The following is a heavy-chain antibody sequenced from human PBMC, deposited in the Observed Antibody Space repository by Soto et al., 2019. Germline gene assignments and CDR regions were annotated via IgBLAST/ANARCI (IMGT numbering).Heavy chain of an antibody. CDR2: IIPVFGTT. CDR3: ARGGGPYVWFNEF. V-gene: IGHV1-69*13. CDR1: GVLFSSFA. D-gene: IGHD3-16*01. J-gene: IGHJ4*02. Sequence: SVKVSCKDCGVLFSSFAISWVRQAPGQGLEWMGGIIPVFGTTNYAQKFQGRVTITADESTNTAYMELSSLTSDDTAMYYCARGGGPYVWFNEFWGQGTQVTVSS.